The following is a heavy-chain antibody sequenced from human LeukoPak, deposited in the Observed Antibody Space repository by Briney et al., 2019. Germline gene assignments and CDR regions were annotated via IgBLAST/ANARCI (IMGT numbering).Heavy chain of an antibody. CDR3: AKTYYYDSSGYYWSYYYYYMDV. V-gene: IGHV3-23*01. CDR2: ISGSGGTT. D-gene: IGHD3-22*01. CDR1: RFTFSSYG. Sequence: GGSLSLSCADSRFTFSSYGMRWVRQAPGKGLEWVLAISGSGGTTYYADSVKGGFNIYRDNSKKRLYLQMNSLRAEDTAVYYCAKTYYYDSSGYYWSYYYYYMDVWGKGTTVTVSS. J-gene: IGHJ6*03.